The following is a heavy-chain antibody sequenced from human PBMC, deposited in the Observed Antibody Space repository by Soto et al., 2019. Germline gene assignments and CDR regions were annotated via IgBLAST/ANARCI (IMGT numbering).Heavy chain of an antibody. V-gene: IGHV1-69*01. Sequence: QVQLVQSGAEVKKPGSSVKVSCKASGGTFSSYAISWVRQAPGQGLEWLGGIIPIFGTANYAQKFQGRVTITADESKSTAYVELSSLSSEDTAVYYCARDRLSYGSGRYYNRFDYWGQGTLVTVSS. CDR2: IIPIFGTA. CDR1: GGTFSSYA. CDR3: ARDRLSYGSGRYYNRFDY. D-gene: IGHD3-10*01. J-gene: IGHJ4*02.